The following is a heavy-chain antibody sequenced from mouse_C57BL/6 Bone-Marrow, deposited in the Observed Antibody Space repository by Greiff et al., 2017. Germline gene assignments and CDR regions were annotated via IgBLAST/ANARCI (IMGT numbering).Heavy chain of an antibody. CDR1: GFTFSSYA. D-gene: IGHD1-1*01. CDR2: ISDGGSYT. J-gene: IGHJ4*01. Sequence: EVQLVESGGGLVKPGGSLKLSCAASGFTFSSYAMSWVRQTPEKRLEWVATISDGGSYTYYPDNVKGRFTISRDNAKNNLYLQMSHLKSEDTAMYYCARTRTTVVAHYYAMDYWGQGTSVTVSS. CDR3: ARTRTTVVAHYYAMDY. V-gene: IGHV5-4*01.